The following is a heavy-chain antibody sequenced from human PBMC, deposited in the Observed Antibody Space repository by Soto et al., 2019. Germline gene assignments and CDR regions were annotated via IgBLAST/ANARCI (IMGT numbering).Heavy chain of an antibody. Sequence: GSLRLSCAASGFSFSNYVMSWVRQAPGKGLEWVSIISGGGGSTYYVDSVKGRFTISRDNSKNTLFLQMNSLRAEDSAIYYCAKDHSYGSASYSFDYWGQGALVTVSS. D-gene: IGHD3-10*01. CDR3: AKDHSYGSASYSFDY. CDR1: GFSFSNYV. CDR2: ISGGGGST. J-gene: IGHJ4*02. V-gene: IGHV3-23*01.